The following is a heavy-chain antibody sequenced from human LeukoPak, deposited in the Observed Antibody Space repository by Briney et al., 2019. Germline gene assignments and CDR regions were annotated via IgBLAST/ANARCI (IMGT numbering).Heavy chain of an antibody. Sequence: PGKSLRLSCATSGITFSGYGMHWVRQAPGKGLEWVTVIWSDGSNKYYADSVKGRFTISRDNSKNTLYLQMNSLRAEDTAVYYCARGYYAGRGHHFEYWGQGTLVTVSS. CDR1: GITFSGYG. V-gene: IGHV3-33*01. CDR2: IWSDGSNK. J-gene: IGHJ4*02. CDR3: ARGYYAGRGHHFEY. D-gene: IGHD3-22*01.